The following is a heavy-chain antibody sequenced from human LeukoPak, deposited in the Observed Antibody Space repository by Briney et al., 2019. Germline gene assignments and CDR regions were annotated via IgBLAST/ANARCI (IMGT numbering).Heavy chain of an antibody. CDR2: IYYSGST. CDR3: ARGHYGMDV. Sequence: SETLSLTCTVSGGSISNYYWSWIRQPPGKGLEWIGYIYYSGSTNYNPSLKSQVTISVDTSKNQFSLKLSSVTAADTAVYYCARGHYGMDVWGQGTTVTVSS. CDR1: GGSISNYY. V-gene: IGHV4-59*01. J-gene: IGHJ6*02.